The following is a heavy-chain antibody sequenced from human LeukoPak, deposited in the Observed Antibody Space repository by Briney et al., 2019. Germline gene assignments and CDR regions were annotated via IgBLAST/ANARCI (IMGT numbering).Heavy chain of an antibody. CDR3: ARGAARPSYYFDY. V-gene: IGHV4-39*01. J-gene: IGHJ4*02. CDR1: GGSISRDSYY. Sequence: SETLSLTCTVSGGSISRDSYYWDWIRQPPGKGLEWIASIYYSGTTYYNPSLQSRVTISVDTSKNQFSLKLSYVTAADTAVYYCARGAARPSYYFDYWGQGTLVTVSS. D-gene: IGHD6-6*01. CDR2: IYYSGTT.